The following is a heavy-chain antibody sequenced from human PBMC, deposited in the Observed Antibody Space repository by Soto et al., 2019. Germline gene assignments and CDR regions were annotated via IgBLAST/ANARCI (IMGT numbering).Heavy chain of an antibody. CDR1: GGSISSGGYY. CDR2: IYYSGST. Sequence: SETLSLTCTVSGGSISSGGYYWSWIRQHPGKGLEWIGYIYYSGSTYYNPSLKSRVTISVDTSKNQFSLKLSSVTAADTAVYYCARGDMVRGVTQFDYWGQGTLVTVSS. V-gene: IGHV4-31*03. D-gene: IGHD3-10*01. J-gene: IGHJ4*02. CDR3: ARGDMVRGVTQFDY.